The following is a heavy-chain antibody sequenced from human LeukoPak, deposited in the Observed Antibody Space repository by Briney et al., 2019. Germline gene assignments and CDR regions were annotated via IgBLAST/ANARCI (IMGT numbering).Heavy chain of an antibody. CDR1: GFTFSNAW. CDR2: IKSKTDGGTT. CDR3: LRGLNTPSDY. J-gene: IGHJ4*02. V-gene: IGHV3-15*01. Sequence: GGSLRLSCAASGFTFSNAWMSWVRQAPGKGLEWVGHIKSKTDGGTTDYAAPVKGRFTISRDDSKNTLYLQMNSLKTEDTAVCYCLRGLNTPSDYWGQGTLVTVSS. D-gene: IGHD2-2*02.